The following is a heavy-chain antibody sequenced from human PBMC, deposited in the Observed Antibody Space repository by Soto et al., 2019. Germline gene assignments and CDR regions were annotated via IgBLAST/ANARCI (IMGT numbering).Heavy chain of an antibody. CDR1: GFTVSSNY. J-gene: IGHJ2*01. Sequence: EVQLVETGGGLIQPGGSLRLSCAASGFTVSSNYMSWVRQAPGKGLEWVSVIYSGGSTYYADSVKGRFTISRDNSTNSLYLQMIGLRAEDTAVYYCAGPSRGWSAHTGPGYFDLWGRGTLVTVSS. CDR2: IYSGGST. CDR3: AGPSRGWSAHTGPGYFDL. V-gene: IGHV3-53*02. D-gene: IGHD6-19*01.